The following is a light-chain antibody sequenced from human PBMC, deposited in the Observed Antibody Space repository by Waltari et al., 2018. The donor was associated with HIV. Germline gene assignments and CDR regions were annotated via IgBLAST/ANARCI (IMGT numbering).Light chain of an antibody. CDR2: RGN. CDR1: KNNVGFQA. V-gene: IGLV10-54*04. Sequence: QAGLTQPPSVSKALGQPATLPRTGAKNNVGFQAAAWLKHHKGHPPKLLSYRGNNRPSGVPGRFSASTSGKTASLNITGLQADDEADYFCSSWDTRLNGWVFGGGTHLTVL. CDR3: SSWDTRLNGWV. J-gene: IGLJ3*02.